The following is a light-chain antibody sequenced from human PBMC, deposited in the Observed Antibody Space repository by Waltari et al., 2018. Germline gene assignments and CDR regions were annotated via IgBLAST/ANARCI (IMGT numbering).Light chain of an antibody. J-gene: IGLJ2*01. CDR1: SGSIATSF. Sequence: FVLTQPHSVSEYPGQSVTISCTRSSGSIATSFVQGYQKRPGRAPTTGIYEGNQRPPGVPYRFSGSIDTSSNSASLTISGLRSDDEADYYCQSYDSRIVFGGGTKLTVL. CDR3: QSYDSRIV. CDR2: EGN. V-gene: IGLV6-57*04.